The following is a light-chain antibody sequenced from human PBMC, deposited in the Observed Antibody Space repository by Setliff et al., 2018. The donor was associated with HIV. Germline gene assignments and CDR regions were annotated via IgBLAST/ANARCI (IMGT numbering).Light chain of an antibody. CDR2: NAF. CDR1: QTIATN. CDR3: QQYNKWPPYT. Sequence: EIVMHQSPGTLSVSPGERASLSCRASQTIATNVAWYQQKPGQAPRLLIYNAFTRATGIPARFSGSGSGTEFTLTISSLQSEDFAVYFCQQYNKWPPYTFGQGTKVDIK. V-gene: IGKV3-15*01. J-gene: IGKJ2*01.